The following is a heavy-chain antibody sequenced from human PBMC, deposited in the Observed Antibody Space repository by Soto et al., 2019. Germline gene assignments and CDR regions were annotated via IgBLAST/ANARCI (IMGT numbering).Heavy chain of an antibody. CDR2: ISGSGGST. Sequence: GGSLRLSCAASGFTFSSYAMSWVRQAPGKGLEWVSAISGSGGSTYYADSVKGRFTISRDNSKNTLYLQMNSLRAEDTAVYYCATMFIRYSYGPDPENKNVYWGQGTLVTVSS. V-gene: IGHV3-23*01. CDR3: ATMFIRYSYGPDPENKNVY. CDR1: GFTFSSYA. D-gene: IGHD5-18*01. J-gene: IGHJ4*02.